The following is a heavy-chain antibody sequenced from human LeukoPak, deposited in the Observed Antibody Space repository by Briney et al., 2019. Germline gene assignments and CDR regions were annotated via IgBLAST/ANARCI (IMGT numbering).Heavy chain of an antibody. CDR1: GGSISSYY. J-gene: IGHJ4*02. Sequence: PSETLSLTCTVSGGSISSYYWSWIRQPPGKGLEWIGYIYYSGSTNYNPSLKSRVTISVDTSKNQFSLKLSSVTAADTAVYYCARDRGMASYYFDYWGQGTLVTVSS. CDR3: ARDRGMASYYFDY. D-gene: IGHD5-24*01. V-gene: IGHV4-59*01. CDR2: IYYSGST.